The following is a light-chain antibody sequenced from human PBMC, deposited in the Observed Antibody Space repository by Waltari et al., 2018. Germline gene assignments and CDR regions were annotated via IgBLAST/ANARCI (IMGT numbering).Light chain of an antibody. Sequence: AIRMTQSPSSLSASTGARVTITCRASQGISSYLAWYQQKPGKAPKLLIHAASNLQNGVPSRFSGSGSGTDFTLTISCLQSEDFATYYCQQYNSYYTFGQGTKLEIK. CDR1: QGISSY. J-gene: IGKJ2*01. CDR2: AAS. CDR3: QQYNSYYT. V-gene: IGKV1-8*01.